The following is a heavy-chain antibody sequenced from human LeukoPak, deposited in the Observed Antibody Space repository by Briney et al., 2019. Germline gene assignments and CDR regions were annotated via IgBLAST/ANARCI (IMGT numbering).Heavy chain of an antibody. J-gene: IGHJ6*03. CDR3: ARGYSSSWYLPYYYYYYMDV. CDR2: ISSSGSTI. D-gene: IGHD6-13*01. V-gene: IGHV3-48*03. Sequence: GGSLRLSCAASGFTFSSYEMNWVRQAPGKGLEWVSYISSSGSTIYYADSVKGRFTISRDNAKNSLYLQMNSLGAEDTAVYYCARGYSSSWYLPYYYYYYMDVWGKGTTVTISS. CDR1: GFTFSSYE.